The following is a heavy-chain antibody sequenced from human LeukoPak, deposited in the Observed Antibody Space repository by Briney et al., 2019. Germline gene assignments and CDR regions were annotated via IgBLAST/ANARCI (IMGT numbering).Heavy chain of an antibody. CDR2: INAGNGNT. Sequence: GASVKVSCKASGYTFTSYAMHWVRQAPGQRLEWMGWINAGNGNTKYSQKFQGRVTITRDTSASTAYMELSSLRSEDTAVYYCARDRPPGYSSSWYSKYYYYGMDVWGQGTTVTVSS. CDR1: GYTFTSYA. J-gene: IGHJ6*02. CDR3: ARDRPPGYSSSWYSKYYYYGMDV. D-gene: IGHD6-13*01. V-gene: IGHV1-3*01.